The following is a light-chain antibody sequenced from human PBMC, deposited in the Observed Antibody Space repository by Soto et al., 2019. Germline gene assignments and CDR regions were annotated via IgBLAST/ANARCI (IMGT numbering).Light chain of an antibody. V-gene: IGKV3-15*01. CDR2: DAS. J-gene: IGKJ1*01. CDR1: QSVSSS. CDR3: QQYNNWWT. Sequence: EVVLTQSPATLSLSPGERATLSCRASQSVSSSLAWYQQKPGQTPRLLIYDASTRATGIPARFSGSGSGTEFTLTISSLQSEDFAVYYCQQYNNWWTFGQGTKVEIK.